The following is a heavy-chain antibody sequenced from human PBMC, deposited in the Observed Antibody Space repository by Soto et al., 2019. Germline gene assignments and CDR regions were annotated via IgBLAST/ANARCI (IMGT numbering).Heavy chain of an antibody. V-gene: IGHV1-18*01. CDR3: ARDLGAKVVF. J-gene: IGHJ4*02. CDR2: VSGYNGNT. Sequence: QLVQSGPEVKKPGASVKVSCKASGYTFTSHGISWVRQAPGQGLEWMGWVSGYNGNTNYAQKFQGRVTMTTDTPTTKAYMELRSLTSDDTAVYYCARDLGAKVVFWGQGTLVTVSS. CDR1: GYTFTSHG. D-gene: IGHD3-16*01.